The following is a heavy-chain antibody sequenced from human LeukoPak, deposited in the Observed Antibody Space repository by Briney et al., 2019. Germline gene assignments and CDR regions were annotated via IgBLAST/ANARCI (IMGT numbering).Heavy chain of an antibody. Sequence: GGSLRLSCSVSGFTFSSYAMHWVRQAPGKGLQYVSSISSNGDSTYYAASVKGRFTISRDNSKSTLYLQMSSLRAEDTAVYYCAKQLGYCSDGSCYFPYWGQGTLVTVSS. J-gene: IGHJ4*02. CDR2: ISSNGDST. D-gene: IGHD2-15*01. CDR1: GFTFSSYA. CDR3: AKQLGYCSDGSCYFPY. V-gene: IGHV3-64D*06.